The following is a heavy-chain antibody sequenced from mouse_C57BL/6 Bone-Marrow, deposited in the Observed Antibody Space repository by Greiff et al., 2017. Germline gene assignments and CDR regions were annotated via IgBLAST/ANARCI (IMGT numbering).Heavy chain of an antibody. J-gene: IGHJ4*01. D-gene: IGHD2-4*01. V-gene: IGHV1-22*01. CDR1: GYTFTDYN. CDR3: AREDDYDYDWYYAMDY. Sequence: VQLQQSGPELVKPGASVKMSCKASGYTFTDYNMHWVKQSHGKSLEWIGYINPNNGGTSYNQKFKGKATLTVNTSSSTAYMELRSLTSEDSAVYYCAREDDYDYDWYYAMDYWGQGTSVTVSS. CDR2: INPNNGGT.